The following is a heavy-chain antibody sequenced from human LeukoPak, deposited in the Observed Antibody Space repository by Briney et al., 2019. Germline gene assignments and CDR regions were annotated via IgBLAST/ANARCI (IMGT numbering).Heavy chain of an antibody. D-gene: IGHD3-10*01. CDR3: AKGLTMVRGDYFDY. CDR2: ISGSGGST. Sequence: PGRSLRLSCAASGFTFSSYAMSWVRQAPGKGLEGVSAISGSGGSTYYADSVKGRFTISRDNSKNTLYLQMNSLRAEDTAVYYCAKGLTMVRGDYFDYWGQGTLVTVSS. J-gene: IGHJ4*02. V-gene: IGHV3-23*01. CDR1: GFTFSSYA.